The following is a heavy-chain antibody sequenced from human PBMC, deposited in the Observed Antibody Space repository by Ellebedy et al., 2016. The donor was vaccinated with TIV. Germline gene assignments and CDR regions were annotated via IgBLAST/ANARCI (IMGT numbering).Heavy chain of an antibody. J-gene: IGHJ5*02. CDR1: GYTFTSYY. CDR3: ARDSTSGASASFRFDP. D-gene: IGHD6-19*01. Sequence: AASVKVSCKTSGYTFTSYYLHWVRQAPGQGPEWMGIIDPSGGRTTNAQKFQGRVTMTRDTSTSPVYMELSSLRSEDTAVYYWARDSTSGASASFRFDPWGQGTLVIVSS. V-gene: IGHV1-46*01. CDR2: IDPSGGRT.